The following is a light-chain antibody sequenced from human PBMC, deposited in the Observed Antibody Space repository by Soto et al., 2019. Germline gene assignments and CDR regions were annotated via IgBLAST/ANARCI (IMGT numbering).Light chain of an antibody. Sequence: TVLTQSPGILSLSPGGRATLSCRASQSISDTLAWYQQKPGQAPRLLIYGASTRAPGFPARFSGSGSGTDFTLTISSLQSEDFAVYYCQQYNNWPWTFGQGTKV. CDR3: QQYNNWPWT. J-gene: IGKJ1*01. CDR1: QSISDT. V-gene: IGKV3-15*01. CDR2: GAS.